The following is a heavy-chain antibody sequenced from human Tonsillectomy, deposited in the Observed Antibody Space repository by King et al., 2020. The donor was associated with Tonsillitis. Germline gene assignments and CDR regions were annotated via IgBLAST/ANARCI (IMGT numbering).Heavy chain of an antibody. V-gene: IGHV3-23*04. J-gene: IGHJ4*02. CDR2: ISSSGGST. CDR3: AKVSWIQLWLSSFDY. D-gene: IGHD5-18*01. CDR1: GFTFSSYA. Sequence: QLVESGGGLVQPGGSLRLSCAASGFTFSSYAMSWVRQVPGKGLEWVSAISSSGGSTYYADSVKGRFTISGDNSKNTLYLQMNSLRAEDTAVNYCAKVSWIQLWLSSFDYWGQGTLVTVSS.